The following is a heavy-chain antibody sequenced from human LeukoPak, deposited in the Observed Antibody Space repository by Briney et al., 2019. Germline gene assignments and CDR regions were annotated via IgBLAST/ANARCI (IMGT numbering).Heavy chain of an antibody. V-gene: IGHV1-69*06. J-gene: IGHJ3*02. CDR1: GGTFSSYA. Sequence: GASVKVSCKASGGTFSSYAISWVRQAPGQGLEWMGGIIPIFGTANYAQKFQGRVTITADKSTSTAYMELSSLRSEDTAVYYCARDISSSSWYDDAFDIWGQGTMVTVSS. D-gene: IGHD6-13*01. CDR2: IIPIFGTA. CDR3: ARDISSSSWYDDAFDI.